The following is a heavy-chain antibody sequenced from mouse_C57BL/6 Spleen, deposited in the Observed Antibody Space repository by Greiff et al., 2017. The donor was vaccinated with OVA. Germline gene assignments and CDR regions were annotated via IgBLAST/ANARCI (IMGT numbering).Heavy chain of an antibody. CDR1: GYAFTNYL. Sequence: QVQLQQSGAELVRPGTSVKVSCKASGYAFTNYLIEWVKQRPGQGLEWIGVINPGSGGTNYNEKFKGKATLTADKSSSTAYMQLSSLTSEDSAVYFCARMDLYYGSSYGYFDYWGQGTTLTVSS. CDR2: INPGSGGT. CDR3: ARMDLYYGSSYGYFDY. V-gene: IGHV1-54*01. D-gene: IGHD1-1*01. J-gene: IGHJ2*01.